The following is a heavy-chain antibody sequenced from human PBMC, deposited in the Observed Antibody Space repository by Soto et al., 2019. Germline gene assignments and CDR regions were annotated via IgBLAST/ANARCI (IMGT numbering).Heavy chain of an antibody. V-gene: IGHV4-34*01. D-gene: IGHD6-13*01. J-gene: IGHJ6*02. Sequence: SETLSLTCAVYGGSFSCYYWSWIRQPPGKGLEWIGEINHSGSTNYNPSLKSRVTISVDTSKNQFSLKLSSVTAADTAVYYCARGRQQLVQGYYYYGMDVWGQGTTVTVSS. CDR1: GGSFSCYY. CDR3: ARGRQQLVQGYYYYGMDV. CDR2: INHSGST.